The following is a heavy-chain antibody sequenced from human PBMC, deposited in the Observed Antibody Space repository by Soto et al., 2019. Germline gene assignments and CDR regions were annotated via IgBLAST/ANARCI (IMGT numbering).Heavy chain of an antibody. D-gene: IGHD3-16*01. CDR2: IIPVFGTT. J-gene: IGHJ4*02. CDR3: ARGGGPYVWFNEF. Sequence: SVKVSWKDSGGLFSSFAISWVRQAPGQGLEWMGGIIPVFGTTNYAQKFQGRVTITADESTNTAYMELSSLTSDDTAMYYCARGGGPYVWFNEFWGQGTQVTVSS. CDR1: GGLFSSFA. V-gene: IGHV1-69*13.